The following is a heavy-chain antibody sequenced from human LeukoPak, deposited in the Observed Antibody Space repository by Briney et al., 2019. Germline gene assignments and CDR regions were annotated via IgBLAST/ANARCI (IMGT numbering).Heavy chain of an antibody. CDR1: GFTFSSYG. V-gene: IGHV3-33*01. CDR2: IWYDGSNK. Sequence: GGSLRLSCAASGFTFSSYGMHWVRQAPGKGLEWVAVIWYDGSNKYYADSVKGRFTISRDNSKNTLYLQMNSLRAEDTAVYYCARDPLGYYFDYWGQGTLVTVSS. CDR3: ARDPLGYYFDY. J-gene: IGHJ4*02. D-gene: IGHD3-10*01.